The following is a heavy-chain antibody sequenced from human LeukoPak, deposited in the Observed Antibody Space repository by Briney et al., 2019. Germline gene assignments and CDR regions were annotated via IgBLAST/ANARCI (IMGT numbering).Heavy chain of an antibody. D-gene: IGHD4-17*01. CDR3: ARGVGGIGYGDYYFDY. J-gene: IGHJ4*02. CDR2: IYSGGST. CDR1: GFTVSSNY. V-gene: IGHV3-66*01. Sequence: GGSLRLSCAASGFTVSSNYMSWVRQAPGKGLEWVSVIYSGGSTYYVDSVKGRFTISRDNSKNTLYLQMNSLRAEDTAVYYCARGVGGIGYGDYYFDYWGEGTLVTVSS.